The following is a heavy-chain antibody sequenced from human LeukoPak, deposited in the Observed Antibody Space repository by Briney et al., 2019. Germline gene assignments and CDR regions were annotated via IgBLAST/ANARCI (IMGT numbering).Heavy chain of an antibody. D-gene: IGHD3-22*01. CDR1: GFTVNNKY. J-gene: IGHJ3*02. Sequence: PGGSLRLSCEASGFTVNNKYMTWVRQAPGKGLEWMSLTYNDGRTYYADSVKGRCTISRDNLKNVLYLQMNSLKVEDTALYYCARGLFLSGYLDAFDIWGQGTVVTVSS. V-gene: IGHV3-53*01. CDR2: TYNDGRT. CDR3: ARGLFLSGYLDAFDI.